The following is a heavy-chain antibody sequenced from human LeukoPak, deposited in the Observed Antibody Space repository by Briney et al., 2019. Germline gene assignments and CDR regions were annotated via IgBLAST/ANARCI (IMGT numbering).Heavy chain of an antibody. CDR2: IIPILGIA. CDR1: GGTFSSYA. Sequence: SVKVSCKASGGTFSSYAISWVRQAPGQGLEWIGRIIPILGIANYAQKFQGRVTITADKSTSTAYMELSSLRSEDTAVYYCAREMGAIVARNYYYYYGMDVWGKGTTVTVSS. D-gene: IGHD5-12*01. V-gene: IGHV1-69*04. J-gene: IGHJ6*04. CDR3: AREMGAIVARNYYYYYGMDV.